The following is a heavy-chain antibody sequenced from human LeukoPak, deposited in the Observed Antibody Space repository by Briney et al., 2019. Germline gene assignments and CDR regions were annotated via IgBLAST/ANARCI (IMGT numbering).Heavy chain of an antibody. CDR1: GGSISGCDYY. J-gene: IGHJ3*02. D-gene: IGHD3-10*01. CDR3: ASHLRLNYYAFDI. V-gene: IGHV4-30-4*08. Sequence: SETLSLTCTVSGGSISGCDYYWIWIPPPPGKGLVWIRYIYYSGSTYYNPSIKSRVTISVDTSKNPFSLKLSSVTAADTAVYYCASHLRLNYYAFDIWGQGTMVTVSS. CDR2: IYYSGST.